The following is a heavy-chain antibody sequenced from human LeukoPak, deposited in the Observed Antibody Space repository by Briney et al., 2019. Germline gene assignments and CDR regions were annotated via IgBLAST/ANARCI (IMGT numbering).Heavy chain of an antibody. CDR2: IYQSGST. Sequence: PSETLSLTCAVSGYSISSGYYWGWIRQPPGKGLEWIGSIYQSGSTYYNLSHKSRVTISVDTSKNQFSLKLSSVSAADTAVYYCARHPRGGSSGWFDYWGQGTLVTVSS. J-gene: IGHJ4*02. CDR3: ARHPRGGSSGWFDY. V-gene: IGHV4-38-2*01. CDR1: GYSISSGYY. D-gene: IGHD6-19*01.